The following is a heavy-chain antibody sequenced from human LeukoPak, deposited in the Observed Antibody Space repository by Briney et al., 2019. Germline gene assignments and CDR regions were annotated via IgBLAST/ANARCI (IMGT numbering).Heavy chain of an antibody. J-gene: IGHJ6*02. CDR2: ILYDGSNQ. CDR1: GFTFSSYG. CDR3: AKVRAPLYYYAMDV. Sequence: GGSLRLSCAASGFTFSSYGMYWVRQAPGKGLEWVAVILYDGSNQYYADSVKCRFTISRDNSKNTVDLQMNSLRGEDTAVYYCAKVRAPLYYYAMDVWGQGTTVTVSS. V-gene: IGHV3-30*18.